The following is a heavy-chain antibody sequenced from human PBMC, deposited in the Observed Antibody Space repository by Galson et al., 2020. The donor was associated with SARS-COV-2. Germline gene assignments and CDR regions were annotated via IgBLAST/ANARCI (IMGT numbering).Heavy chain of an antibody. V-gene: IGHV3-33*01. J-gene: IGHJ4*02. D-gene: IGHD3-22*01. CDR1: GFTFSSYG. Sequence: GESLKISCAASGFTFSSYGMHWVRQAPGKGLEWVAVIWYDGSNKYYADSVKGRFTISRDNSKNTLYLQMNSLRAEDTAVYYCARGARELRDYYDSSGYYDAPYYFDYWGQGTLVTVSS. CDR2: IWYDGSNK. CDR3: ARGARELRDYYDSSGYYDAPYYFDY.